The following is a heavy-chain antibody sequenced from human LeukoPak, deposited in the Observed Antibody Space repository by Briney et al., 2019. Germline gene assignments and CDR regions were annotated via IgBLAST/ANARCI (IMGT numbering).Heavy chain of an antibody. CDR3: AKDRTFYYYYGMDV. J-gene: IGHJ6*02. Sequence: PGGSLRLSCAASGFPFSRYGMSWVRQAPGKGLEWVSGISDSGERTYNADSVKGRFTISRDNAKNTLYLQMNSLRADDTAVYYCAKDRTFYYYYGMDVWGQGTTVTVSS. CDR1: GFPFSRYG. V-gene: IGHV3-23*01. CDR2: ISDSGERT.